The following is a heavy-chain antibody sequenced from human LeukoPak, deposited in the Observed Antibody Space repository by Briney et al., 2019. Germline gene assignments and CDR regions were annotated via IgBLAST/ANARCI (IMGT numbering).Heavy chain of an antibody. Sequence: GASVKVSCKASGYTFTSYVINWVRQATGQGLEWMGWISAYNGDTKSAPKFQGRVTITTDTPTTTAYMDLRSLRSDDTAVYYCARTCPLLYCSSSFFDPWGRGTLVTVSS. J-gene: IGHJ5*02. CDR1: GYTFTSYV. D-gene: IGHD2-2*01. CDR2: ISAYNGDT. V-gene: IGHV1-18*01. CDR3: ARTCPLLYCSSSFFDP.